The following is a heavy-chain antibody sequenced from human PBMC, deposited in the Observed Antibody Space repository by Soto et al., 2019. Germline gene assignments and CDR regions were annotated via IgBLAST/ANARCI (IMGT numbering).Heavy chain of an antibody. CDR1: GGSFSGYY. CDR2: INHSGST. D-gene: IGHD4-17*01. V-gene: IGHV4-34*01. Sequence: SETLSLTCAVYGGSFSGYYWSWIRQPPGKGLEWIGEINHSGSTNYNPSLKSRVTISVDTSKNQFSLKLSSVTAADTAVYYCATTGTPVTGLYYFDDWGQGTLVTVSS. J-gene: IGHJ4*02. CDR3: ATTGTPVTGLYYFDD.